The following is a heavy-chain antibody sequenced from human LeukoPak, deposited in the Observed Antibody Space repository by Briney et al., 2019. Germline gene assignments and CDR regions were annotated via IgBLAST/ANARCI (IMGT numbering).Heavy chain of an antibody. Sequence: PGGSLRLSCAASGFSFSNYAMSWVRQPPGKGLEWVSAISGSDGRTYYTDSVKGRFTISRDNSKNMLYLQMNSLRAEDTAVYYCAKDIGIAAAEGPPDYWGQGTLVTVSS. J-gene: IGHJ4*02. CDR1: GFSFSNYA. V-gene: IGHV3-23*01. D-gene: IGHD6-13*01. CDR2: ISGSDGRT. CDR3: AKDIGIAAAEGPPDY.